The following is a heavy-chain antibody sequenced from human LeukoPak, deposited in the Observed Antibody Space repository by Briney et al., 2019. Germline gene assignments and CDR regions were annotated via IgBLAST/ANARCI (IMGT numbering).Heavy chain of an antibody. D-gene: IGHD1-26*01. CDR2: INHSGST. CDR1: GGSFSGYY. CDR3: ARGEKWDLHAFDI. J-gene: IGHJ3*02. V-gene: IGHV4-34*01. Sequence: SETLSLTCAVYGGSFSGYYWSWIRQPPGKGLEWIGEINHSGSTNYNPSLKSRVTKSVDTSKNQFSLKLTSVIAADRAVYYCARGEKWDLHAFDIWGQGTMVTVSS.